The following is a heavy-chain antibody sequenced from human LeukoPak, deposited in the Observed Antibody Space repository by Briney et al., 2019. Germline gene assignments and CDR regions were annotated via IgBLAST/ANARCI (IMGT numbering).Heavy chain of an antibody. V-gene: IGHV3-7*01. CDR1: GFTFRSYW. J-gene: IGHJ4*02. D-gene: IGHD1-26*01. Sequence: RGSLRLSCAASGFTFRSYWMAWVRQAPGKGLEWVANIKEDESAKHQADSVKGRFTISRDNAQNSVYLQMSSLRGEDTAVYYCARDVGGSLDYWGQGTLVTVSS. CDR2: IKEDESAK. CDR3: ARDVGGSLDY.